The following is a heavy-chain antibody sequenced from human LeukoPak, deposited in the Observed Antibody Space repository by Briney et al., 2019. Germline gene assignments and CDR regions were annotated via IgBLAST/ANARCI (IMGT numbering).Heavy chain of an antibody. D-gene: IGHD3-10*01. J-gene: IGHJ4*02. Sequence: GGSLRLSCAASGFTFSSYAMSWVRQAPGKGLEWVSAISGSGGSTYYADSVKGRFTISRDSSKNTLYLQMNSLRAEDTAVYYCAKMSSWFGELWLWGQGTLVTVSS. CDR2: ISGSGGST. V-gene: IGHV3-23*01. CDR3: AKMSSWFGELWL. CDR1: GFTFSSYA.